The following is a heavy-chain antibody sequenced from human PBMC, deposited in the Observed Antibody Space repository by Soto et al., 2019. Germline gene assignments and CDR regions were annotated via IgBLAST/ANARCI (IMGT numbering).Heavy chain of an antibody. Sequence: GGSLRLSCAASGFTFSSYWMSWVRQAPGKGLEWVANINQDGSEKYYVDSVKGRFTISRDNAKDSLYLQMNSLRAEDTAVYYCARANFYSYGYYFDYWGQGALVTVSS. D-gene: IGHD5-18*01. CDR3: ARANFYSYGYYFDY. J-gene: IGHJ4*02. V-gene: IGHV3-7*01. CDR1: GFTFSSYW. CDR2: INQDGSEK.